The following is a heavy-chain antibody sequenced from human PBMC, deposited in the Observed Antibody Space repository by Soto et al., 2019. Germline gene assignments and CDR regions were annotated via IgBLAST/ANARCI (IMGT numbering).Heavy chain of an antibody. CDR3: AKAETVRFLEWLSWDY. Sequence: LGLSCAASGFTFDDYTTHWVRQAPGKGLEWVSLISWDGGSTYYADSVKGRFTISRDNSKNSLYLQMNSLRTEDTALYYCAKAETVRFLEWLSWDYWGQGTLVTVSS. J-gene: IGHJ4*02. CDR2: ISWDGGST. CDR1: GFTFDDYT. V-gene: IGHV3-43*01. D-gene: IGHD3-3*01.